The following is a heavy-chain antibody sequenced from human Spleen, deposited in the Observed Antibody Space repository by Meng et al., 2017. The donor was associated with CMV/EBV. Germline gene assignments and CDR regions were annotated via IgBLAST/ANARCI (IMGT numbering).Heavy chain of an antibody. CDR3: AKDPGWERGRYYYGMDV. Sequence: GGSLRLSCAASGFTVSSNYMTWVRQAPGKGLEWLSLIYSGGYTSYADSVKGRFTISRDNSKNSLYLQMNSLRTEDTALYYCAKDPGWERGRYYYGMDVWSQGTTVTVSS. CDR1: GFTVSSNY. J-gene: IGHJ6*02. CDR2: IYSGGYT. V-gene: IGHV3-53*05. D-gene: IGHD1-26*01.